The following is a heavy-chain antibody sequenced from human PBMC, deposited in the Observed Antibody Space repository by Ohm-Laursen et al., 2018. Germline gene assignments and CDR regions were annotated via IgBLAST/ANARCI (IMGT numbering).Heavy chain of an antibody. Sequence: ASVKVSCKASGYTFTGYYMHWVRQAPGQGLEWMGWINPNSGGTNYAQKFQGRVTITRDTSISTAYMELSRLRSDDTAVYYCASSWPYGDSSFDYWGQGTLVTVSS. CDR1: GYTFTGYY. D-gene: IGHD4-17*01. J-gene: IGHJ4*02. CDR2: INPNSGGT. V-gene: IGHV1-2*02. CDR3: ASSWPYGDSSFDY.